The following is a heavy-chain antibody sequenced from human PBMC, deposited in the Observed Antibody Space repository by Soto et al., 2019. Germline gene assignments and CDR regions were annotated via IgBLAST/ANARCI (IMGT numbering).Heavy chain of an antibody. D-gene: IGHD3-3*01. J-gene: IGHJ6*02. Sequence: QVQLVESGGGVVQPGRSLRLSCAASGFTFSSYAMHWVRQAPGKGLEWVAVISYDGSNKYYADSVKGRFTISRDNSKNPLYLQMNSLRAEDTAVYYCARDDYDFWSGSQYYYYYYGMDVWGQGTTVTVSS. CDR3: ARDDYDFWSGSQYYYYYYGMDV. CDR1: GFTFSSYA. CDR2: ISYDGSNK. V-gene: IGHV3-30-3*01.